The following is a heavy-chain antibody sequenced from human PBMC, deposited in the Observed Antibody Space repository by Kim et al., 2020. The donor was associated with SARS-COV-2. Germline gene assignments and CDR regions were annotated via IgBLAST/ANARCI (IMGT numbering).Heavy chain of an antibody. CDR3: ARRGLVGAPV. CDR2: IYYGGTT. D-gene: IGHD6-6*01. CDR1: GDSISSSSHY. Sequence: SETLSLICVVSGDSISSSSHYWVWIRQPPGKGLEWIGSIYYGGTTYFNPSLVSRASISVDTSQNQFSLKMISVFASDTAVYYCARRGLVGAPVWGKGTTV. J-gene: IGHJ6*03. V-gene: IGHV4-39*01.